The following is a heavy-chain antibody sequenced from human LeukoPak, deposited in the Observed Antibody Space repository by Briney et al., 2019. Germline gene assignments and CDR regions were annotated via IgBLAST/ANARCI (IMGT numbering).Heavy chain of an antibody. CDR3: ASSYFYDFWSGDDAFDI. CDR1: GYTFTSYD. CDR2: MNPNSGNT. J-gene: IGHJ3*02. D-gene: IGHD3-3*01. V-gene: IGHV1-8*03. Sequence: GASVKVSCKASGYTFTSYDINWVRQATGQGLEWMGWMNPNSGNTGYAQKFQGRVTITRNTSISTAYMELSSLRSEDTAVYYCASSYFYDFWSGDDAFDIWGQGTMVTVSS.